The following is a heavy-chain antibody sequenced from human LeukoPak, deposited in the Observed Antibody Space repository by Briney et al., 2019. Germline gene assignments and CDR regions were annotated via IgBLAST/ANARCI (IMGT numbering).Heavy chain of an antibody. CDR1: GYTFTRYY. J-gene: IGHJ3*02. Sequence: ASVKVSCKASGYTFTRYYMHWVRQAPGQGLEWMGWINPNSGGTNYAQKFQGWVTMTRDTSISTAYMELSRLRSDDTAVYYCARDRGTTVVTPSAFDIWGQGTMVTVSS. CDR2: INPNSGGT. V-gene: IGHV1-2*04. D-gene: IGHD4-23*01. CDR3: ARDRGTTVVTPSAFDI.